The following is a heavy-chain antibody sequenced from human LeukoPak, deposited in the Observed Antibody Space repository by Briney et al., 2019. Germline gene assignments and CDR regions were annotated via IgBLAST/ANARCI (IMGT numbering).Heavy chain of an antibody. CDR1: GYSFTSYW. D-gene: IGHD6-19*01. CDR3: ARSQWLANFDY. V-gene: IGHV5-51*01. CDR2: IYPGDSDT. J-gene: IGHJ4*02. Sequence: GASLQISCKGSGYSFTSYWIGWVRPMPGKGLEWMGIIYPGDSDTRYSPSFQGQVTISADKSISTAYLQWSSLKASDTAMYYCARSQWLANFDYWGQGTLVTVSS.